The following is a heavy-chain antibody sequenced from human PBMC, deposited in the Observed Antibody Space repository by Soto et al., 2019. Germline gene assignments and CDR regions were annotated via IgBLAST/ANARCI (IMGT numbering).Heavy chain of an antibody. V-gene: IGHV1-46*03. CDR2: INPSGGST. Sequence: ASLKRACKAAGYTFTVYYRHCVRQTPEQGLEWMGIINPSGGSTGYAQKFQGRVTMTRDTSTSTVYMELSSLRSEDTAVYYCATEVAPSTQFDYWARGTLVTVSS. J-gene: IGHJ4*02. CDR1: GYTFTVYY. D-gene: IGHD2-2*01. CDR3: ATEVAPSTQFDY.